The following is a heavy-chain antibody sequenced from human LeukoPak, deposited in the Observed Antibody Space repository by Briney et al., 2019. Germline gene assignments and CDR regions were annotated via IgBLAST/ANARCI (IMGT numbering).Heavy chain of an antibody. V-gene: IGHV1-2*02. Sequence: ASVKVSCKTSGDSFTSYNMHWVRQAPGQGLEWMGWINPYSGGADFAQTLQGRVTLTSDTSISTDYMELSGLRSDDTAVYYCARDLCRSTSYYYYYGMDVWGQGTTVTVSS. J-gene: IGHJ6*02. CDR1: GDSFTSYN. CDR3: ARDLCRSTSYYYYYGMDV. CDR2: INPYSGGA. D-gene: IGHD2-2*01.